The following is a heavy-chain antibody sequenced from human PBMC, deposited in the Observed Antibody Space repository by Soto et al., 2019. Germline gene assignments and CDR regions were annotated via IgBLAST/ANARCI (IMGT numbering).Heavy chain of an antibody. CDR3: ARDSVNYDFWSGYTNGEYNWFDP. CDR1: GGSFSGYY. V-gene: IGHV4-34*01. J-gene: IGHJ5*02. CDR2: INHSGST. D-gene: IGHD3-3*01. Sequence: ETLSLTCAVYGGSFSGYYWSWIRQPPGKGLEWIGEINHSGSTNYNPSLKSRVTISVDTSKNQFSLKLSSVTAADTAVYYCARDSVNYDFWSGYTNGEYNWFDPWGQGTLDTVSS.